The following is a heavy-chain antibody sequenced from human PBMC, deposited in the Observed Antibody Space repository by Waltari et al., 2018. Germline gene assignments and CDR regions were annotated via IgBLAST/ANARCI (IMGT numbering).Heavy chain of an antibody. D-gene: IGHD1-20*01. CDR2: ISSSGYI. CDR3: ARDINSREDY. CDR1: GFTFSIYA. V-gene: IGHV3-21*01. J-gene: IGHJ4*02. Sequence: EVQLVESGGGLVKPGGSLRLSCAASGFTFSIYAMNWVRQAPGKGLEWVASISSSGYIYYADSVKGRFTIARDNAGNSLYLQMNSLRAEDTAVYYCARDINSREDYWGQGTLVTVSS.